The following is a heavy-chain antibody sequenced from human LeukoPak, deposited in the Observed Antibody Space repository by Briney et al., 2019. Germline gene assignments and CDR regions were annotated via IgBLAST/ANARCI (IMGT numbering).Heavy chain of an antibody. CDR2: ISYRGST. J-gene: IGHJ4*02. CDR3: ARAYLGSGSYYSHNKYYFDY. D-gene: IGHD3-10*01. V-gene: IGHV4-61*01. CDR1: SGSVSSGSYY. Sequence: SETLSLTCTVSSGSVSSGSYYWSWIRQPPGKGLEWIGYISYRGSTNYNPSLKSRVTISVDTSTNQFSLKLSSVTAADTAVYYCARAYLGSGSYYSHNKYYFDYWGQGTLVTVSS.